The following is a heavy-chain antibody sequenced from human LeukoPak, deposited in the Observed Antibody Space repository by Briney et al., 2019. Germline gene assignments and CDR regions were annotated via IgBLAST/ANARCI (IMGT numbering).Heavy chain of an antibody. CDR1: GFTFSSYA. CDR2: ISYDGSNK. D-gene: IGHD2-2*01. J-gene: IGHJ6*04. Sequence: GGSLRLSCAASGFTFSSYAMHWVRQAPVKGLEWVAVISYDGSNKYYVDSVKGRFTISRDNSKNTLYLQMNSLRAEDTAVYYCAREYCSSSSCLYGLDVWGKGTTVTVSS. CDR3: AREYCSSSSCLYGLDV. V-gene: IGHV3-30*04.